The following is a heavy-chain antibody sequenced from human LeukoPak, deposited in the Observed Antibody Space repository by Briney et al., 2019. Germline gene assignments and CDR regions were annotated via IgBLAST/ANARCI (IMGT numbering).Heavy chain of an antibody. V-gene: IGHV3-74*01. CDR3: ARDVGGSGSH. CDR2: INERGSTT. D-gene: IGHD3-10*01. J-gene: IGHJ4*02. CDR1: GFTFSSYW. Sequence: GGSLRLSCAASGFTFSSYWMHWVRQVPGEGLVWVSRINERGSTTDYADSVKDRFTISRDNAKNTLYLQMNSLRVEDAAVYYCARDVGGSGSHWGQGTLVTVSS.